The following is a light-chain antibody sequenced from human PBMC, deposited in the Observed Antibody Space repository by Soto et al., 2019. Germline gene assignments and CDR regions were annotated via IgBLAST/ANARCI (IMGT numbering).Light chain of an antibody. CDR2: KAS. CDR3: QQYKSYWT. Sequence: QSPSTLSAGLGDRVTITFRASQNINSWLAWYQQKPGKAPNLLIYKASSLENGVPSRFSGSGSGTEFTLTISSLQPDDFATYYCQQYKSYWTFGQGTKVDIK. CDR1: QNINSW. V-gene: IGKV1-5*03. J-gene: IGKJ1*01.